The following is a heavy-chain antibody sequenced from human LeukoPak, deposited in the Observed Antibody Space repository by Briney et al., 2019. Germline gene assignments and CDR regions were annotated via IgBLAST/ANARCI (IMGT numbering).Heavy chain of an antibody. D-gene: IGHD6-19*01. V-gene: IGHV4-59*12. Sequence: SETLSLTCTVSGGSISSYYWSWLRQPPGKGLDWIGYIYYSGSTNYNPSLKSRVTISVDTSKNQFSLKLSSVTAGDTAVYYCARERYSSGWYPTIDYWGQGTLVTVSS. CDR1: GGSISSYY. J-gene: IGHJ4*02. CDR3: ARERYSSGWYPTIDY. CDR2: IYYSGST.